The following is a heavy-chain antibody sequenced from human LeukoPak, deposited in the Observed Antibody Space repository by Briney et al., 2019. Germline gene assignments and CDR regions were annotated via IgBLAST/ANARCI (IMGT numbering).Heavy chain of an antibody. Sequence: SETLSLTCTVSGGSISSYYWSWIRQPPGKGLEWIGYIYGSGSTNFNPSLKSRVTISAGTSKNQFSLKLSSVTAADTAVYYCAREFRPFDYWGQGTLVTVSS. CDR1: GGSISSYY. CDR2: IYGSGST. J-gene: IGHJ4*02. V-gene: IGHV4-59*01. CDR3: AREFRPFDY.